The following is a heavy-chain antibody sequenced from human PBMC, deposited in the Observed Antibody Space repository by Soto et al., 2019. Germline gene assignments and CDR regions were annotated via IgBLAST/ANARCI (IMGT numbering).Heavy chain of an antibody. CDR1: GFDFSDYA. Sequence: EVQLLESGGGLVRPGGSLRLSCSASGFDFSDYAMSWVRQAPGKGLEWVSVISGSAGSTFYGDSAKGRFTISRDNAKNSLYLQMNSLRAEDTAVYYCARDASGSPDYWGQGTLVTVSS. J-gene: IGHJ4*02. V-gene: IGHV3-23*01. CDR2: ISGSAGST. CDR3: ARDASGSPDY. D-gene: IGHD1-26*01.